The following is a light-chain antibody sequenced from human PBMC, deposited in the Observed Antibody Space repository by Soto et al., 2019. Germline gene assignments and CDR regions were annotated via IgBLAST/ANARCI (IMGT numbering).Light chain of an antibody. CDR3: QPYNNWPLT. J-gene: IGKJ4*01. Sequence: EIVMTQSPATLSVSPGERATLSCRASQSVYNNLAWYQQKPVQAPRLLIYGASARATGIPATFSGSGSGTEFTLTISSLQSEYFAIYYCQPYNNWPLTFGGGTKVEIK. CDR2: GAS. V-gene: IGKV3-15*01. CDR1: QSVYNN.